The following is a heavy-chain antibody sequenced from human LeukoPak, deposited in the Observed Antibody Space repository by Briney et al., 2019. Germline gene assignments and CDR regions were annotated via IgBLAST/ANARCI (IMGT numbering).Heavy chain of an antibody. CDR3: ARSLWFGDSNLDY. V-gene: IGHV3-21*01. J-gene: IGHJ4*02. CDR2: ISTSSIYI. CDR1: GFTFSSYS. Sequence: PGGSLRLSCAASGFTFSSYSMNWVRQAPGKGLEWVSSISTSSIYIYYADSLKGRFTISRDNAKNSLYLQMSSLRAEDTAIYYCARSLWFGDSNLDYWGQGTLVTVSS. D-gene: IGHD3-10*01.